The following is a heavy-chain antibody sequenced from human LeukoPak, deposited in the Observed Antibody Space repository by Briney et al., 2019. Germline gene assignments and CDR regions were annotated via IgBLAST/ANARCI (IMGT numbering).Heavy chain of an antibody. CDR1: GFTFSSYW. Sequence: PGGSLRLSCAASGFTFSSYWMSWVRQAPGKGLEWVANIKQDGSEKYYVDSVKGRFTISRDNAKNSLYLQMNSLRAEDTAVYYCARPEVVLRYFDWPNSETAFDIWGQGALVAVSS. J-gene: IGHJ4*02. CDR2: IKQDGSEK. D-gene: IGHD3-9*01. CDR3: ARPEVVLRYFDWPNSETAFDI. V-gene: IGHV3-7*01.